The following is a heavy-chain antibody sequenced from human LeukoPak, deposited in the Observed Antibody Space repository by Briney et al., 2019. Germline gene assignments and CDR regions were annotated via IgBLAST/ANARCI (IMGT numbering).Heavy chain of an antibody. CDR3: ARQDRYRYYYDSSGHISH. V-gene: IGHV3-23*01. D-gene: IGHD3-22*01. CDR2: ISGSGGNT. J-gene: IGHJ1*01. Sequence: GGSLRLSCAASGFTFSSYAMTWVRQAPGKGLEWVSGISGSGGNTYYTDSVRGRLSISRDNSKNTLYLQVNSLRAEDTAVYYCARQDRYRYYYDSSGHISHWGQGTLVTVSS. CDR1: GFTFSSYA.